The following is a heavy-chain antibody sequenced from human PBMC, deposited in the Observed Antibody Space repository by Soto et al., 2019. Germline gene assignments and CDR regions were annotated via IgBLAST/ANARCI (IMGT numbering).Heavy chain of an antibody. J-gene: IGHJ4*02. CDR2: INHSGST. V-gene: IGHV4-34*01. CDR1: GGSFSGYY. CDR3: ARRWYYDSSGYYNAPYYFDY. Sequence: PSETLSLTGAVYGGSFSGYYWSWIRQPPGKGLEWIGEINHSGSTNYNPSLKSRVTISVDTSKNQFSLKLSSVTAADTAVYYCARRWYYDSSGYYNAPYYFDYWGQGTLVTVSS. D-gene: IGHD3-22*01.